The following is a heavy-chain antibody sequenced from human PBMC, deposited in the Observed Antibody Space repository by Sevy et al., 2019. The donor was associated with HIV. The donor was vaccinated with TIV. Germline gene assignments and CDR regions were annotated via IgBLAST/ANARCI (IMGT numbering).Heavy chain of an antibody. V-gene: IGHV3-15*01. CDR2: IKRKTESGTT. Sequence: GGSLRLSCAASGITFSNTWMSWVRQAPGKGLEWLGRIKRKTESGTTDYAAPGKGRFTISRDDAKNTLHLQMNGLKTEDTAVYYCTTEGVYFSDDICHSAGFDYWGQGTLVTVSS. D-gene: IGHD2-15*01. J-gene: IGHJ4*02. CDR3: TTEGVYFSDDICHSAGFDY. CDR1: GITFSNTW.